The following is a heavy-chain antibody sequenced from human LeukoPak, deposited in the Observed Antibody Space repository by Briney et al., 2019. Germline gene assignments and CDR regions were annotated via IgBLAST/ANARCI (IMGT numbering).Heavy chain of an antibody. J-gene: IGHJ4*02. CDR1: GFTFSSYG. Sequence: PGRSLRLSCAASGFTFSSYGMHWVCQAPGKGLEWVAVISYDGSNKYYADSVKGRFTISRDNSKNTLYLQMNSLRAEDTAVYYCAKGGYSSSYFDYWGQGTLVTVPS. D-gene: IGHD6-19*01. V-gene: IGHV3-30*18. CDR2: ISYDGSNK. CDR3: AKGGYSSSYFDY.